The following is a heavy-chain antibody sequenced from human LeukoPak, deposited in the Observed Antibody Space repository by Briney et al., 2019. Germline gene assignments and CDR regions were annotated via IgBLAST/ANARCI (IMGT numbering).Heavy chain of an antibody. CDR3: ARYSGSYSGFDY. V-gene: IGHV4-59*08. Sequence: PSETLSLTCTVSGGSISSYYWSWIRQPPGKGLEWIGYIYYSGSINYNPSFKSRVTISVDTSKNQFSLKLRSVTAADTAVYYCARYSGSYSGFDYWGQGTLVTVSS. CDR1: GGSISSYY. D-gene: IGHD1-26*01. CDR2: IYYSGSI. J-gene: IGHJ4*02.